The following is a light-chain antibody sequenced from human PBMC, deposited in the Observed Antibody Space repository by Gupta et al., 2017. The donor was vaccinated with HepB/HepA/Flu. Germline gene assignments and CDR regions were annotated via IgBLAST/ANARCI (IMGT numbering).Light chain of an antibody. Sequence: DIQMTQSPSTLSASVGDRVTITCRASQSISNLLARYQQKPGKAPNLLIYKASSLESGVPSRFSGSGSGTEFTLTISSLQPDDFATYYCQQDNTYSWTFGQGTKVEIK. V-gene: IGKV1-5*03. CDR3: QQDNTYSWT. J-gene: IGKJ1*01. CDR1: QSISNL. CDR2: KAS.